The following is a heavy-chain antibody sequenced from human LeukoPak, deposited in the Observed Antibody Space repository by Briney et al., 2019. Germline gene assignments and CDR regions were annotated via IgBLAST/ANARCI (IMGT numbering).Heavy chain of an antibody. CDR3: ARVAYSYGLLDY. CDR2: INSDGSST. Sequence: GGSLRLSCAASGFTFNTNWMRWVRQAPGRGLVWVSGINSDGSSTSYADSVKGRFTISRDNAKNTLFLQMNSLRAEDTAVYYCARVAYSYGLLDYWGQGTLVTVSS. J-gene: IGHJ4*02. V-gene: IGHV3-74*01. D-gene: IGHD2-15*01. CDR1: GFTFNTNW.